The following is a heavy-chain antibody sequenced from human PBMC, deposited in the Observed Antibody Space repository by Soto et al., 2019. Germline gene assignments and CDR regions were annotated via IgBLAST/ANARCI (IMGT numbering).Heavy chain of an antibody. V-gene: IGHV3-23*01. CDR2: LSGSGSST. CDR1: GFTFSNYA. Sequence: EVQLLESGGGLVQPGGSLRLSCAASGFTFSNYAMSWVRQAPGKGLEWVSFLSGSGSSTYYTDPVKGRFTISRDNSRNTLYLQMNSLRAEDTAFYYCANLSRGVSDHWGQGTLVTVSS. CDR3: ANLSRGVSDH. J-gene: IGHJ4*02. D-gene: IGHD3-10*01.